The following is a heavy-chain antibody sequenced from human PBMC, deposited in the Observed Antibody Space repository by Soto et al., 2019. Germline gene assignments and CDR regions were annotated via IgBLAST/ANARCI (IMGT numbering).Heavy chain of an antibody. CDR3: ARHYYDSSGYYLGLYFDY. CDR2: IFSNDEK. CDR1: GFSLSNARMG. V-gene: IGHV2-26*01. D-gene: IGHD3-22*01. Sequence: ESGPTLVNPTETLTLTCTVSGFSLSNARMGVSWIRQSPGKALEWLAHIFSNDEKSYSTSLKSRLTISKDTSKSQVVLTMTNMDPVDTATYYCARHYYDSSGYYLGLYFDYWGQGTLVTVSS. J-gene: IGHJ4*02.